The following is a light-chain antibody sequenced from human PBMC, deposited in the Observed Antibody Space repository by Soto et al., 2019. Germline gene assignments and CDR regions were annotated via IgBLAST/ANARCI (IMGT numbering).Light chain of an antibody. J-gene: IGLJ3*02. CDR1: RNDIGTYNL. CDR2: EGN. Sequence: QSALTQPASVSESPGQSISISCGGGRNDIGTYNLVSWYHQHPGKAPKLIIYEGNKRPSGVSNRFSGSRSGNTASLTISGLQAEDEADYYCCSYTDGSSLLFGGGTKLTVL. V-gene: IGLV2-23*01. CDR3: CSYTDGSSLL.